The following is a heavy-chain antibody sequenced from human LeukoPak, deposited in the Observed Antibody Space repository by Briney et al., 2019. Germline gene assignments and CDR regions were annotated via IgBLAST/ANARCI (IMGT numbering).Heavy chain of an antibody. CDR3: AIPPITGTAS. Sequence: GGSLRLSCAASGFTFSSYEMNRVRQAPGKGLEWVSYISSSGTTIYYADSVKGRFTISRDNAKNSLYLQMDSLRAEDTAVYYCAIPPITGTASWGQGTLVTVSS. CDR1: GFTFSSYE. D-gene: IGHD1-20*01. V-gene: IGHV3-48*03. CDR2: ISSSGTTI. J-gene: IGHJ4*02.